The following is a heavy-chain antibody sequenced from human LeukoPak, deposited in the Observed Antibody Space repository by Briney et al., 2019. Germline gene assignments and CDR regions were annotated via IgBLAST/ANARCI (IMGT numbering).Heavy chain of an antibody. V-gene: IGHV1-8*02. J-gene: IGHJ5*02. D-gene: IGHD6-19*01. CDR1: DYTFTGYY. CDR2: MNPNSGNT. CDR3: ARGRGSGHKENWFDP. Sequence: ASVKVSCKASDYTFTGYYMHWVRQATGQGLEWMGWMNPNSGNTGYTQKFQGRVTMTRNTSISTAYMELSSLRSEDTAVYYCARGRGSGHKENWFDPWGQGTLVTVSS.